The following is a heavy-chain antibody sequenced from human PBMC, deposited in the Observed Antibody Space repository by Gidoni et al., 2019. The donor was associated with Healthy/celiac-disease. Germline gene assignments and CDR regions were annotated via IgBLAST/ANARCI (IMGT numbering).Heavy chain of an antibody. CDR3: ARAADYGGIGAFDI. V-gene: IGHV3-11*06. D-gene: IGHD4-17*01. J-gene: IGHJ3*02. CDR1: GFTFSDYY. CDR2: ISSSSSYT. Sequence: QVQLVESGGGLVKPGGSLRLSCAASGFTFSDYYMSWIRQAPGKGLEWVSYISSSSSYTNYADSVKGRFTISRDNAKNSLYLKMNSLRAEDTAVYYCARAADYGGIGAFDIWGQGTMVTVSS.